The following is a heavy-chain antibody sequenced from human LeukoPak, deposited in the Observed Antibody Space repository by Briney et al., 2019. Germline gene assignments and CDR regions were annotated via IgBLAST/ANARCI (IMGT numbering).Heavy chain of an antibody. V-gene: IGHV3-7*01. CDR1: GFTFSSYW. J-gene: IGHJ3*02. CDR3: ARQTAAATVHAFHI. Sequence: GGSLRLSCAVSGFTFSSYWMYWVRQAPGKGLEWVANINQDGSEKFYVDSLKGRFTISRDNAKNSLYLQMNSLRAEDTALYYCARQTAAATVHAFHIRGQGTVVTVSS. CDR2: INQDGSEK. D-gene: IGHD6-13*01.